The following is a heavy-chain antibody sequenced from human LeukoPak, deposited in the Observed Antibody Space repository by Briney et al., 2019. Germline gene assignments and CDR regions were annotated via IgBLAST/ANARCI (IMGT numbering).Heavy chain of an antibody. V-gene: IGHV3-7*03. Sequence: GGSLRLSCAASGFPLNAYWMTWVRQAPGKGLEWVANIRQDGDTKYYVDSVKGRFTISRDNAMNSLYLQMNSLRAEDTAIYYCARSLPYGTTWYGRSDFWGQGTLVTVSS. CDR3: ARSLPYGTTWYGRSDF. CDR1: GFPLNAYW. CDR2: IRQDGDTK. D-gene: IGHD6-13*01. J-gene: IGHJ4*02.